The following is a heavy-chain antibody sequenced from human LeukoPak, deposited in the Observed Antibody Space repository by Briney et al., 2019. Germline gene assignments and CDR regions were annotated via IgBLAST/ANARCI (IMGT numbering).Heavy chain of an antibody. CDR3: ARDRAPEFPSFYI. V-gene: IGHV1-69*04. CDR1: GGTFSSYA. D-gene: IGHD3-10*01. J-gene: IGHJ3*02. Sequence: SVKVSCKASGGTFSSYAISWVRQAPGQGFEWMGRIIPILGIANYAQKFQGRVTITADKSTSTAYMELSSLRSEETAVYYCARDRAPEFPSFYIWGQGTMVTVSS. CDR2: IIPILGIA.